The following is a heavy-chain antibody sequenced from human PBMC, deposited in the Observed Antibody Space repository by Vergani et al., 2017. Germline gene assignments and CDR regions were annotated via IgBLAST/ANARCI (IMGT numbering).Heavy chain of an antibody. V-gene: IGHV1-46*01. D-gene: IGHD4-23*01. Sequence: QVQLVQSGAEVKKPGASVKVSCKASGYTFTSYYMHWVRQAPGQGLEWMGIINPGGGRTSYAHKFQGRVTMTRDTSKSTVYMALSSLRSEDTAVYYCARGGGNSGPNYYYYRDVWGKGTTVTVSS. J-gene: IGHJ6*03. CDR1: GYTFTSYY. CDR2: INPGGGRT. CDR3: ARGGGNSGPNYYYYRDV.